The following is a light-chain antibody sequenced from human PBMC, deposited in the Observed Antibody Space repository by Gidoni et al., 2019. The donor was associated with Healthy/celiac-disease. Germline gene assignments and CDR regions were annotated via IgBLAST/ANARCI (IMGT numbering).Light chain of an antibody. CDR1: TLGDKY. CDR3: QAWDSSTL. J-gene: IGLJ2*01. V-gene: IGLV3-1*01. Sequence: SSELTQPPSVSVSPGQRASITCSGDTLGDKYACWYQQKPGQSPVLVIYQDSKRPSGIPERFSGSNSGNTATLTISGTQAMDEADYYCQAWDSSTLFGGGTKLTVL. CDR2: QDS.